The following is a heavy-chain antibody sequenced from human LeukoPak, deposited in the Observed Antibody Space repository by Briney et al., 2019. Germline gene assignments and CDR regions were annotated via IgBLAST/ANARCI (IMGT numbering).Heavy chain of an antibody. D-gene: IGHD3-16*01. CDR2: IYHRGNT. CDR3: ASVGLLFTSGVVNSGQFDL. J-gene: IGHJ4*01. Sequence: SETLSLTCTVSGGSISSSTYYWGWIRQPPGKGLEWIGIIYHRGNTYYNPSLKSRVTISVDTSRDQFSLRLTSATAADTAVYFCASVGLLFTSGVVNSGQFDLWGHGTLVTVSS. CDR1: GGSISSSTYY. V-gene: IGHV4-39*01.